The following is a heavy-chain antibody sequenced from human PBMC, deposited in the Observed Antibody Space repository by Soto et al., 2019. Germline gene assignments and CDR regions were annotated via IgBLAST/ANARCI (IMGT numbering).Heavy chain of an antibody. D-gene: IGHD3-10*01. CDR2: IHDSGST. V-gene: IGHV4-59*01. J-gene: IGHJ5*02. CDR1: GASISTYY. Sequence: SETLSLTCTVSGASISTYYWSWVLQPPGKGLEWIGYIHDSGSTYYNPSLKSRVTMSLDTSRNQFFLQLNSVTAADTAVYYCARESAGSGKNNWFDPWGQGMLVT. CDR3: ARESAGSGKNNWFDP.